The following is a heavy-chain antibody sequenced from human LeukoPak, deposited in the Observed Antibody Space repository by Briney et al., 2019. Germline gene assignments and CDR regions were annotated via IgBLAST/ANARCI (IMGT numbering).Heavy chain of an antibody. J-gene: IGHJ4*02. CDR3: ARQSREPLSRDY. Sequence: GGSLRLSSSPAGFTFSSYLMDWVPQTPQKGLVCVSLSNSDGSSTSYGDSVKGRFTISRDNARNTLYLQMNSLRAEDTAVYYCARQSREPLSRDYWGQGTLVTVSS. CDR1: GFTFSSYL. CDR2: SNSDGSST. D-gene: IGHD3-16*02. V-gene: IGHV3-74*01.